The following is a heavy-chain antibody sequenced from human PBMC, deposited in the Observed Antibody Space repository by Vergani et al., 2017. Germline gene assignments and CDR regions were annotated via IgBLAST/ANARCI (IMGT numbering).Heavy chain of an antibody. J-gene: IGHJ5*02. CDR3: ARGHRVPGGQPMFDP. V-gene: IGHV4-34*01. CDR1: GGSFSGYY. D-gene: IGHD1-1*01. Sequence: QVQLQQWGAGLLKPSETLSLTCAVYGGSFSGYYWRWIRQPPGKGLEWIGEINHSGSTNYNPSLKSRVTISVDTSKNQFSLKLSSVTAADRAVYYCARGHRVPGGQPMFDPWGQGTLVTVSS. CDR2: INHSGST.